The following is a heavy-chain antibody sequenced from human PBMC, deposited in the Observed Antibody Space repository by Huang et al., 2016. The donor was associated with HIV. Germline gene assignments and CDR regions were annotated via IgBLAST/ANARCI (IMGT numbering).Heavy chain of an antibody. CDR2: MNPSSGNT. CDR1: GYTFTSYN. J-gene: IGHJ6*03. V-gene: IGHV1-8*01. Sequence: QVHLVQSGAEVKKPGASVKVSCKASGYTFTSYNINWVRQATGQGLEWMGWMNPSSGNTGYERKFRGRVTITRDTSIGTAYMERSSLRSDDTAVYYCARGAVFAFFYYYYSYMDVWGKGTTVTVSS. D-gene: IGHD2-8*01. CDR3: ARGAVFAFFYYYYSYMDV.